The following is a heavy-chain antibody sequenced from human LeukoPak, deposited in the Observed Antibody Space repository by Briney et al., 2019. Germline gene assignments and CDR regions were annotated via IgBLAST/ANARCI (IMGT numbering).Heavy chain of an antibody. Sequence: ASVKVSCKTSGGTFSSYDITWVRQAPGQGLEWMGGTIPIFGTTNYAQKFQGRVSITTDESTSTAYMEQSSLRSEDTALYYCARGVLAAAGVGYYDHWGQGTLVTVSS. CDR1: GGTFSSYD. J-gene: IGHJ4*02. D-gene: IGHD6-13*01. V-gene: IGHV1-69*05. CDR2: TIPIFGTT. CDR3: ARGVLAAAGVGYYDH.